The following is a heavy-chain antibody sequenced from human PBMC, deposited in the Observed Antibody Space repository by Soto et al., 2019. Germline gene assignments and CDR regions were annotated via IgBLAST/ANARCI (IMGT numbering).Heavy chain of an antibody. CDR1: GFTFSTYG. CDR2: VWYDGNNK. J-gene: IGHJ3*01. V-gene: IGHV3-33*01. D-gene: IGHD1-1*01. CDR3: ASGGEQLTA. Sequence: GGSLRLSCAASGFTFSTYGMHWVRQAPGKGLEWVAVVWYDGNNKYYADSVKGRFTISRDNSKNTLYLQMNSLRAEDTAVYYCASGGEQLTAWGQGTMVTVSS.